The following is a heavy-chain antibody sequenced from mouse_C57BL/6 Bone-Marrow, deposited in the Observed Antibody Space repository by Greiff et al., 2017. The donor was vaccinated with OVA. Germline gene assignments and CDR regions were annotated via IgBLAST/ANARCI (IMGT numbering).Heavy chain of an antibody. Sequence: VQLQQSDAELVKPGASVKISCKVSGYTFTDHTIHWMKQRPEQGLEWIGYIYPRDGSTKYNEKFKGKATLTAEKSSSTAYMQLHSLTSEDAAVYFCAIVITTVVGVDLDAMEYWGRGTSVSVSS. V-gene: IGHV1-78*01. CDR2: IYPRDGST. CDR1: GYTFTDHT. J-gene: IGHJ4*01. CDR3: AIVITTVVGVDLDAMEY. D-gene: IGHD1-1*01.